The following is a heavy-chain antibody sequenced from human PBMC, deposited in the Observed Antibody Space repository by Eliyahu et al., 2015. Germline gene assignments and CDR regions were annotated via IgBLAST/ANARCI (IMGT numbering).Heavy chain of an antibody. CDR3: AISGSLGYYYMDV. CDR1: GFTFSSXW. CDR2: INSDGSST. V-gene: IGHV3-74*01. J-gene: IGHJ6*03. Sequence: EVQLVESGGGLVQPGGSLRLXCAASGFTFSSXWMHWVRQAPGKGLVWVSRINSDGSSTSYADSVKGRFTISRDNAKNTLYLQMNSLRAEDTAVYYCAISGSLGYYYMDVWGKGTTVTVSS. D-gene: IGHD3-3*02.